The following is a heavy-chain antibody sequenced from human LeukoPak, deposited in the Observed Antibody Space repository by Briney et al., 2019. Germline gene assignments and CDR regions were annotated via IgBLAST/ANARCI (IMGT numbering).Heavy chain of an antibody. J-gene: IGHJ4*02. CDR3: ASSIAARPTHFDY. CDR2: IYYSGST. CDR1: GGSISSGSYY. D-gene: IGHD6-6*01. Sequence: SETLSLTCTVSGGSISSGSYYWSWIRQAPGKGLVWIGYIYYSGSTNYNPSLKSRVTISVDTSKNQFSLKLSSVTAADTAVYYCASSIAARPTHFDYWGQGTLVTVSS. V-gene: IGHV4-61*01.